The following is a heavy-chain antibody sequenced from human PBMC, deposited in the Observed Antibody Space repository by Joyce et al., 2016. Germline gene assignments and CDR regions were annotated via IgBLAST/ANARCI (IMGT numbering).Heavy chain of an antibody. V-gene: IGHV1-2*04. Sequence: QVQLVQSGAELKKPGASVKVSCKASGYTFSGHYLHWVRQAPGQGLGWMGWINPNRGGTNYAEKCQGWVTMTRDTSISTAYMELGRLKSDDTAVYFCAKDRSSGPLGAFDLWGQGTMVTVSS. D-gene: IGHD3-10*01. CDR1: GYTFSGHY. CDR2: INPNRGGT. J-gene: IGHJ3*01. CDR3: AKDRSSGPLGAFDL.